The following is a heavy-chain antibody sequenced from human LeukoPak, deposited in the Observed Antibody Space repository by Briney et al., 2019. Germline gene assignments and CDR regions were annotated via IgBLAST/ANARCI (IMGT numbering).Heavy chain of an antibody. CDR3: ARESPFESYDSSGSYYFDY. Sequence: PGGSLRLSCAASGFTFTNYGMSWVRQAPGKGLEWVSGINWNGGSTGYADSVKGRFTISRDNAKNSLYLQMNSLRAEDTALYYCARESPFESYDSSGSYYFDYWGQGTLVTVSS. V-gene: IGHV3-20*04. CDR1: GFTFTNYG. CDR2: INWNGGST. D-gene: IGHD3-22*01. J-gene: IGHJ4*02.